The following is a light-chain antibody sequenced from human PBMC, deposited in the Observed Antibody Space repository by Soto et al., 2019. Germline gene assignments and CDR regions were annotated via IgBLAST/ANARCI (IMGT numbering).Light chain of an antibody. J-gene: IGLJ2*01. V-gene: IGLV2-14*01. CDR2: EVR. Sequence: QSALTQPASVSGSPGQSITISCTGTSSDVGAYNYVSWYQQHPGKAPKLMIYEVRNRPSGVSNRFSGSKSGNTASLTISGHQAEDEADYYCSSYTSSNTLEVFGGGTKVTVL. CDR3: SSYTSSNTLEV. CDR1: SSDVGAYNY.